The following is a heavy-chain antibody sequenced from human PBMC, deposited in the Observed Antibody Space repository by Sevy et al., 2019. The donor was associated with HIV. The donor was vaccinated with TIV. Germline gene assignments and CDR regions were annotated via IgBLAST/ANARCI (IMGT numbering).Heavy chain of an antibody. D-gene: IGHD2-15*01. Sequence: ASVKVSCKASGGTFSSYAISWVRQAPGQGLEWMGRIIPIFGTANYAQKFQGRVTITADESTSTAYMELSSLRSEDTAVYYCAKGYCSGGSCYLDAFDIWGQGTMVTVSS. CDR1: GGTFSSYA. J-gene: IGHJ3*02. CDR3: AKGYCSGGSCYLDAFDI. V-gene: IGHV1-69*13. CDR2: IIPIFGTA.